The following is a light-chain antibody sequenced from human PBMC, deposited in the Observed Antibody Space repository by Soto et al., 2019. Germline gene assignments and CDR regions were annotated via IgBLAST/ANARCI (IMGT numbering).Light chain of an antibody. Sequence: DIQMSQSPSTLSGTVGERVTITCRASQTISSWLAWYQQKPGKAPNLLIYAASSLQSGVPARFSGSGSGTDFTLTISSLQPEDFATYYCQQSYSTLQTFGQGSMVDVK. CDR2: AAS. V-gene: IGKV1-39*01. J-gene: IGKJ1*01. CDR3: QQSYSTLQT. CDR1: QTISSW.